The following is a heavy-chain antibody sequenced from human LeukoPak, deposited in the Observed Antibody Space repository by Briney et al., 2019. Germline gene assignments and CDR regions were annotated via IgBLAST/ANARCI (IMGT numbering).Heavy chain of an antibody. CDR2: IYHSGST. CDR1: GYSISSGYY. J-gene: IGHJ4*02. CDR3: ARVVSSSWYYSDY. V-gene: IGHV4-38-2*01. Sequence: PSETLSLTCAVSGYSISSGYYWGWIRQPPGKGLEWIGSIYHSGSTYYNPSLKSRVTISVDMSKNQFSLRLSSVTAADTAVYYCARVVSSSWYYSDYWGQGTLVTVSS. D-gene: IGHD6-13*01.